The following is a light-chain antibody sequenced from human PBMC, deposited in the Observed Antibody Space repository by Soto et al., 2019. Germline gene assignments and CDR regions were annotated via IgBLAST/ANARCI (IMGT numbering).Light chain of an antibody. J-gene: IGKJ1*01. CDR3: QQYNNWLS. CDR2: GAS. Sequence: EIVMRQSPATLSVYPGERATLSCRASQSVSSNLAWYQQKPGQAPRLLIYGASTRATGIPARFSGSGSGTEFTLTISSLQSEDFAVYYCQQYNNWLSFGQGTKVDIK. V-gene: IGKV3-15*01. CDR1: QSVSSN.